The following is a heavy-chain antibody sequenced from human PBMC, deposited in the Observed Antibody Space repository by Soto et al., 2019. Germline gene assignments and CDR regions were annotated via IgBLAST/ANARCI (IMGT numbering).Heavy chain of an antibody. D-gene: IGHD1-26*01. CDR1: GGSFSGYY. V-gene: IGHV4-34*01. CDR2: INHSGST. Sequence: QVQLQQWGAGLLKPSETLSLTGAVYGGSFSGYYWSWIRQPPGKGLEWIGEINHSGSTNYNPSLKSRVTISVDTSKHQFSLKLSSVTAADTAVYYCARGIVGATTSYWGQGTLVTVSS. CDR3: ARGIVGATTSY. J-gene: IGHJ4*02.